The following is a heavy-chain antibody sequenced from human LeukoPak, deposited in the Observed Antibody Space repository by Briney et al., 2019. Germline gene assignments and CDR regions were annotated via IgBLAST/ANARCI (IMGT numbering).Heavy chain of an antibody. CDR2: ISDSGGST. V-gene: IGHV3-23*01. J-gene: IGHJ5*02. CDR3: ARGAVAAAITYNWFDP. CDR1: GFTFSSYA. Sequence: SGGSLRLSCAASGFTFSSYAMSWVRQAPGKGLEWVSSISDSGGSTYYADSVKGRFTISRDNSKNTLYLQMNSLRAGDTAVYYCARGAVAAAITYNWFDPWGQGTLVTVSS. D-gene: IGHD2-2*01.